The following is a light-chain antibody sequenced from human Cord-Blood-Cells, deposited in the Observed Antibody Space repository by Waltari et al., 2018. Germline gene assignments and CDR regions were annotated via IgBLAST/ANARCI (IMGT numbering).Light chain of an antibody. Sequence: DIQMTQSPSTLSASVGDRVTVTCLASKSISSWLAWYQQKPGKAPKLLIYKASSLESGVPSKYSGSGYGTEFTLTISSLQPDDFATYYCQQYNSYSTFGQGTKVEI. CDR3: QQYNSYST. CDR2: KAS. V-gene: IGKV1-5*03. J-gene: IGKJ1*01. CDR1: KSISSW.